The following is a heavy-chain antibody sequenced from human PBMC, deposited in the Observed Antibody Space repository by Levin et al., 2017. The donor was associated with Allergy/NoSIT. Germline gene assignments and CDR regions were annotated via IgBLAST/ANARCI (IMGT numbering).Heavy chain of an antibody. Sequence: LSLTCAVSGSTFDDYAMHWVRQAPGKGLEWVSGINWNSGSIAYADSVKGRFTISRDNAKNTLYLQMNSLRPEDTALYYCAKDSQRWLANVDYWGQGTLVTVSS. V-gene: IGHV3-9*01. CDR3: AKDSQRWLANVDY. CDR1: GSTFDDYA. J-gene: IGHJ4*02. D-gene: IGHD6-19*01. CDR2: INWNSGSI.